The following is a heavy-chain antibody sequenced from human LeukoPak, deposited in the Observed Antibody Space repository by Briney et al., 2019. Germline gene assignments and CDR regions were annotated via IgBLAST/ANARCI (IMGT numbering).Heavy chain of an antibody. D-gene: IGHD6-13*01. CDR2: ISGSGGST. V-gene: IGHV3-23*01. CDR1: GFTFSSYS. J-gene: IGHJ4*02. Sequence: GGSLRLSCAASGFTFSSYSMNWVRQAPGKGLEWVSAISGSGGSTYYADSVKGRFTISRDNSKNTLYLQMNSLRAEDTAVYYCAKVVDSSSWLIDYWGQGTLVTVSS. CDR3: AKVVDSSSWLIDY.